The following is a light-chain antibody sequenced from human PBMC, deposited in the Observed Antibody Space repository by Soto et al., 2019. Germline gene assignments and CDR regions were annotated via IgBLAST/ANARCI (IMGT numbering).Light chain of an antibody. CDR1: QTISSW. CDR2: KAS. Sequence: DIQMTQSPSTLSGSVGDRVTITGRASQTISSWLAWYQQKPGKPPKILIYKASTLKSGVPSRFRGSGSGTEFTLTISSLQPDDFPTYYCQHYNSYSEAFGQGTKVDIK. J-gene: IGKJ1*01. V-gene: IGKV1-5*03. CDR3: QHYNSYSEA.